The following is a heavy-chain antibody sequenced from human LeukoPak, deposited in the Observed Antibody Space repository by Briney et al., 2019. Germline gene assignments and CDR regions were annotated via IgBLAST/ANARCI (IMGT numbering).Heavy chain of an antibody. CDR1: GGSLSGYY. Sequence: RSETLSLTCAVYGGSLSGYYWSWIRQPPGKGLEWIGEINHSGSTNYNPSLKSRVTISVDTSTNQFSLKLSSVTAAYTAVYYCARGSVGYCSSTSCYFNSWFDPWGQGILVTVSS. CDR3: ARGSVGYCSSTSCYFNSWFDP. D-gene: IGHD2-2*01. J-gene: IGHJ5*02. V-gene: IGHV4-34*01. CDR2: INHSGST.